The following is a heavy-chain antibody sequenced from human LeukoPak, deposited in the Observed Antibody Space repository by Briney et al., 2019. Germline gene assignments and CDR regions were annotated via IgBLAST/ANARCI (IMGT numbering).Heavy chain of an antibody. V-gene: IGHV3-7*05. CDR2: IKQDGSEK. CDR3: ARDQGAFDM. CDR1: GITLSTYW. J-gene: IGHJ3*02. Sequence: GGSLRLSCAGSGITLSTYWMSWVRQAPGKGLEWVGNIKQDGSEKYFVDSLRGRFTISRDNAKNSLYLQMNSLRAEDTAVYYCARDQGAFDMWGQGTMVTVSS.